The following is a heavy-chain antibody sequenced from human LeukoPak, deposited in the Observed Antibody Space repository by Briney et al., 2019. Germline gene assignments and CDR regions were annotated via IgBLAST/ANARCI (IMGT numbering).Heavy chain of an antibody. D-gene: IGHD3-10*01. J-gene: IGHJ4*02. Sequence: KPSETLSLTCTVSGGSISSYYWSWIRQPPGKGLEWIGYIYYSGSTNYNPSLKSRVTISVDTSKNQFSLKLSSVTAADTAVYYCARGTRRITMVRGHHPGQSDPYYFDYWGQGTLVTVSS. V-gene: IGHV4-59*01. CDR3: ARGTRRITMVRGHHPGQSDPYYFDY. CDR1: GGSISSYY. CDR2: IYYSGST.